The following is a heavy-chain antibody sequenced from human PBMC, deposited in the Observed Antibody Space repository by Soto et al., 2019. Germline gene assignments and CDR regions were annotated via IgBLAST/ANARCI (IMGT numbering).Heavy chain of an antibody. Sequence: GGSLRLSCAASGFTFSTYPMNWVRQAPGKGLEWVSGISGSGISTYYADSVKGRFTLSRDNSKNTVSLQMDSLRAEDTAVYYCAKPPVITASYYYYDMDVWGRGTTVTVSS. J-gene: IGHJ6*02. V-gene: IGHV3-23*01. CDR1: GFTFSTYP. D-gene: IGHD4-4*01. CDR3: AKPPVITASYYYYDMDV. CDR2: ISGSGIST.